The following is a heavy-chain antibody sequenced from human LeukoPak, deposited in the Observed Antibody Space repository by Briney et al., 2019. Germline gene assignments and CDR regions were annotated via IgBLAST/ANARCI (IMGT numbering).Heavy chain of an antibody. Sequence: ASVKVSCKASGYTFTSYDINWVRQATGQGLEWMGWMNPNSGNTGYAQKFQGRVTITRGTSITTAYMELTSLISEDTAVYYCARRSHSGSYYVAFGDWGQGTPVTVSS. CDR3: ARRSHSGSYYVAFGD. CDR1: GYTFTSYD. CDR2: MNPNSGNT. D-gene: IGHD1-26*01. V-gene: IGHV1-8*03. J-gene: IGHJ4*02.